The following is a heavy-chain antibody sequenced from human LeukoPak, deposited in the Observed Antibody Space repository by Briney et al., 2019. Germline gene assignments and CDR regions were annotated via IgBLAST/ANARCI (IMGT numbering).Heavy chain of an antibody. CDR3: AKDPTAVDDY. CDR2: ISGSGDST. J-gene: IGHJ4*02. CDR1: GFPFSSYE. Sequence: GGSLRLSCAASGFPFSSYEMNWVRQAPGKGLEWVSGISGSGDSTYYADSVKGRFTISRDNSKNTLYLQMNSLRAEDTAVYYCAKDPTAVDDYWGQGTLVTVSS. V-gene: IGHV3-23*01. D-gene: IGHD2-2*01.